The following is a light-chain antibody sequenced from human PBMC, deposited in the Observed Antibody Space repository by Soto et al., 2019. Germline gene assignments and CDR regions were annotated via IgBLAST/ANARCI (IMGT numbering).Light chain of an antibody. CDR1: SSDVGGYNY. CDR2: DVS. V-gene: IGLV2-14*03. J-gene: IGLJ1*01. CDR3: SSYTGSSTRLYV. Sequence: QSVLTQPASVSGSPGQSITISCTGTSSDVGGYNYVSWYQQHPGKAPKLMIYDVSKRPSGISNRFSGSKSGNTASLTISGLQAEDEGDYYCSSYTGSSTRLYVFGTGTKVTVL.